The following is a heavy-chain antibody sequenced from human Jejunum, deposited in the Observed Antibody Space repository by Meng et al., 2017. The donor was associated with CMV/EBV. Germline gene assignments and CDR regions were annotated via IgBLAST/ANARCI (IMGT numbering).Heavy chain of an antibody. CDR3: AKDGGSYLDYYFDY. J-gene: IGHJ4*02. D-gene: IGHD1-26*01. Sequence: EYTFSDYYMHWVRRAPGQGLEWMGWINPNTGDTNYAQKFQGRVTMTRDMSINTVYMELTRLRSDDTAVYYCAKDGGSYLDYYFDYWGQGTLVTVSS. CDR1: EYTFSDYY. V-gene: IGHV1-2*02. CDR2: INPNTGDT.